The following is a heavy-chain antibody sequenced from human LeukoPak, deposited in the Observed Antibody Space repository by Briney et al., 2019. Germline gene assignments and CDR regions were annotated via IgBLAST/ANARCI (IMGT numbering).Heavy chain of an antibody. J-gene: IGHJ4*02. CDR2: IYHSGST. V-gene: IGHV4-4*02. CDR1: GGSISSSNW. D-gene: IGHD2-2*01. CDR3: ARARSTQASYFDY. Sequence: PSGTLSLTCAVSGGSISSSNWWSWVRQPPGKGLEWIGEIYHSGSTNYNPSLKSRVTISVDKSKNQFSLKLSSVTAADTAVYYCARARSTQASYFDYWGQGTLVTVSS.